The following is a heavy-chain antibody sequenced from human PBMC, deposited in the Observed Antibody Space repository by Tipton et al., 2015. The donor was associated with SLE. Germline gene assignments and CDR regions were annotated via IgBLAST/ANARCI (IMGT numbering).Heavy chain of an antibody. CDR2: IRYDGSNK. V-gene: IGHV3-30*02. D-gene: IGHD3-22*01. CDR3: AKGVHLSPMYYYDSSATRGAFDI. J-gene: IGHJ3*02. Sequence: QVQLVQSGGGVVQPGGSLRLSCAASGFTFSSYGMHWVRQAPGKGLEWVAFIRYDGSNKYYADSVKGRFTISRDNSKNTLYLQMNSLRAEDTAVYYCAKGVHLSPMYYYDSSATRGAFDIWGQGTMVTVSS. CDR1: GFTFSSYG.